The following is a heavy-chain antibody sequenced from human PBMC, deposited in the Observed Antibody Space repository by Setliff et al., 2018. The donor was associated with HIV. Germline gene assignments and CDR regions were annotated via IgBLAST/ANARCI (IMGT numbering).Heavy chain of an antibody. Sequence: ASVKVSCKASGYSFTAYGISWVRQAPGQGFEWMGWINIDSGHTNFAQKFQDRVTVTTDTSTNTTYMELRGLRSDDTAIYYCARVDEYCSGISCYSGGEIDYWGQGTLVTVSS. CDR3: ARVDEYCSGISCYSGGEIDY. V-gene: IGHV1-18*01. J-gene: IGHJ4*02. CDR1: GYSFTAYG. CDR2: INIDSGHT. D-gene: IGHD2-15*01.